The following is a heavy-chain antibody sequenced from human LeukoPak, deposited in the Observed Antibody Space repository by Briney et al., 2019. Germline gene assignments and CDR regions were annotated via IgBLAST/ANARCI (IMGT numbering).Heavy chain of an antibody. CDR2: INSDGSST. V-gene: IGHV3-74*01. D-gene: IGHD1-1*01. CDR1: GFTVDSSGR. Sequence: GGSLRLSCAASGFTVDSSGRMSWVRQAPGQGLVCVSRINSDGSSTSYADSVKGRFTIYRDNAKNTLYLQMNSLRADDTAVYYCARRNLGSDLDFDYWGQGTLVTVSS. CDR3: ARRNLGSDLDFDY. J-gene: IGHJ4*02.